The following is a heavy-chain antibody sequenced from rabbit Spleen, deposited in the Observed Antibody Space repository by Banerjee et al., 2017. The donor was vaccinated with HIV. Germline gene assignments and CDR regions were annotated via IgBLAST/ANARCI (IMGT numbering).Heavy chain of an antibody. Sequence: QEQLKESGGGLVQPGGSLKLSCKASGFDFNSYWICWVRQAPGKGLEWIACIYVGSGGGTKYASWAKGRFTISKTSSTTVTLQMTSLTAADTATYFCARDLAGVIGWNFNLWGPGTLVTVS. CDR3: ARDLAGVIGWNFNL. CDR2: IYVGSGGGT. J-gene: IGHJ4*01. D-gene: IGHD4-1*01. V-gene: IGHV1S45*01. CDR1: GFDFNSYW.